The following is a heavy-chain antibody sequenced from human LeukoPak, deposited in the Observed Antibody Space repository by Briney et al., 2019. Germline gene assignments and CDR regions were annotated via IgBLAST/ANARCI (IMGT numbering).Heavy chain of an antibody. CDR3: ARASWVSSTDAVR. V-gene: IGHV3-23*01. CDR1: GLSFTTFA. Sequence: GGSLRLSCAASGLSFTTFAMSWVRQGPARGLEWVSSIRGKGETFYADSVKGRFTLTTDFSRNTVYFQLNTLRVEDTALYYCARASWVSSTDAVRWGQGTLVTVSS. D-gene: IGHD3-16*01. J-gene: IGHJ4*02. CDR2: IRGKGET.